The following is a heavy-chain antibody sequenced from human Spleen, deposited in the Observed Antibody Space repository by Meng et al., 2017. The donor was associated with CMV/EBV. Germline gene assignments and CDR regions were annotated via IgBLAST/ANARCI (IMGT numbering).Heavy chain of an antibody. J-gene: IGHJ4*02. CDR2: INPSGGST. CDR1: GYTFTSYY. CDR3: ARDLTGTTGGDFDY. Sequence: ASVKVSCKASGYTFTSYYMHWVRQAPGQGLEWMGIINPSGGSTSYAQKFQGRVTITRNTSISTAYMELSSLRSEDTAVYYCARDLTGTTGGDFDYWGQGTLVTVSS. V-gene: IGHV1-46*01. D-gene: IGHD1-14*01.